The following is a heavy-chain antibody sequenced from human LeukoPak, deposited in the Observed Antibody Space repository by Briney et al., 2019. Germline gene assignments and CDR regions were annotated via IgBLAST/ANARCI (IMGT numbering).Heavy chain of an antibody. D-gene: IGHD6-13*01. CDR3: ARDPSYSSKWYYDY. CDR1: GYTFTSYG. Sequence: ASVKVSCKASGYTFTSYGISWVRQAPGQGLEWMGWISTYNGNTDYAQKFQGRVTMTTDTSTSTAYMELRSLRSDDTAVYYCARDPSYSSKWYYDYWGQGTLVTVSS. J-gene: IGHJ4*02. V-gene: IGHV1-18*01. CDR2: ISTYNGNT.